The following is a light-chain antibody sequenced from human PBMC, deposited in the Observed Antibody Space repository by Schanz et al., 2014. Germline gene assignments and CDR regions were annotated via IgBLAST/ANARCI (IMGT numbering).Light chain of an antibody. CDR1: SSDVGGTNY. J-gene: IGLJ3*02. V-gene: IGLV2-14*01. Sequence: QSVLTQPASVSGSPGQSITLSCTGTSSDVGGTNYVSWYQQHPGQAPKLVIYEVTKRPSGVPDRFSGSKSGNTASLAITGLQAEDEADYYCQSYDRSLSAWVFGGGTKLTVL. CDR3: QSYDRSLSAWV. CDR2: EVT.